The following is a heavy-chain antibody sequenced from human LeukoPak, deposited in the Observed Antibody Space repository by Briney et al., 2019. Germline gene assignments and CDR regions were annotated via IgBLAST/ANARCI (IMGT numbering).Heavy chain of an antibody. V-gene: IGHV3-30*18. CDR2: ISSDGSTK. D-gene: IGHD6-19*01. CDR1: GFTFKKYW. J-gene: IGHJ3*02. Sequence: GGSLRLSCAASGFTFKKYWMNWVRQAPGKGLEWVAVISSDGSTKYYADSVKGRFTISRDNSKNTVYLQMNSLRVDDAAVYYCAKDVSPYSGDGFEIWGQGTMVTVSS. CDR3: AKDVSPYSGDGFEI.